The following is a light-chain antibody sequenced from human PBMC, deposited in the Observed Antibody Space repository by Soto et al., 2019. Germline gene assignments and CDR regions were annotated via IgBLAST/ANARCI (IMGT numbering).Light chain of an antibody. CDR3: CSHTISGAPV. V-gene: IGLV2-14*01. CDR2: EVT. J-gene: IGLJ2*01. Sequence: QSALTQPASVSGSPGQSITLSCTGANSGVANYDYVSWYRQYPGLAPQVIISEVTNRPSVISDRFSGSKSANTAYLTISGLQAEDEADYYCCSHTISGAPVFGGGTKVTVL. CDR1: NSGVANYDY.